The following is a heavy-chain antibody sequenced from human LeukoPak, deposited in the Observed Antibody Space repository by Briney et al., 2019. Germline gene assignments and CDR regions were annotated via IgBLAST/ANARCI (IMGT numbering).Heavy chain of an antibody. V-gene: IGHV4-59*01. CDR3: TRGAGWLIDY. CDR1: DDSISDYY. CDR2: FHNSGTS. Sequence: PSQTLSLTCTVSDDSISDYYRGWIRQPPGKGLEWIGYFHNSGTSTYNPSLKSRVTISADTSKNQFSLKLNSLTTADTAVYYCTRGAGWLIDYWGQGILVTISS. D-gene: IGHD3-16*01. J-gene: IGHJ4*02.